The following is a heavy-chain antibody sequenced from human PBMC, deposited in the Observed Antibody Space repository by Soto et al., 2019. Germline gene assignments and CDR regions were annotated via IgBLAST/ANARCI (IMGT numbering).Heavy chain of an antibody. V-gene: IGHV3-73*01. D-gene: IGHD6-19*01. J-gene: IGHJ2*01. Sequence: LRLSCAASGFTFSGSAMHWVRQASGKGLEWVGRIRSKANSYATAYAASVKGRFTISRDDSKNTAYLQMNSLKTEDTAVYYCTRHQDHSCSSGPETGYFDLWGRGTLVTVSS. CDR2: IRSKANSYAT. CDR1: GFTFSGSA. CDR3: TRHQDHSCSSGPETGYFDL.